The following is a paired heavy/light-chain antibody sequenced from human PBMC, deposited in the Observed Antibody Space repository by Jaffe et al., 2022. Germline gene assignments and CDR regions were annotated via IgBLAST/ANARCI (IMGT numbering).Heavy chain of an antibody. CDR1: GFTFSDYY. CDR3: ARDLSGYYYYMDV. V-gene: IGHV3-11*01. J-gene: IGHJ6*03. CDR2: ISSSGSTI. D-gene: IGHD3-9*01. Sequence: QVQLVESGGGLVKPGGSLRLSCAASGFTFSDYYMSWIRQAPGKGLEWVSYISSSGSTIYYADSVKGRFTISRDNAKNSLYLQMNSLRAEDTAVYYCARDLSGYYYYMDVWGKGTTVTVSS.
Light chain of an antibody. CDR1: SSNIGAGYD. CDR3: QSYDSSLSGKV. J-gene: IGLJ3*02. V-gene: IGLV1-40*01. Sequence: QSVLTQPPSVSGAPGQRVTISCTGSSSNIGAGYDVHWYQQLPGTAPKLLIYGNSNRPSGVPDRFSGSKSGTSASLAITGLQAEDEADYYCQSYDSSLSGKVFGGGTKLTVL. CDR2: GNS.